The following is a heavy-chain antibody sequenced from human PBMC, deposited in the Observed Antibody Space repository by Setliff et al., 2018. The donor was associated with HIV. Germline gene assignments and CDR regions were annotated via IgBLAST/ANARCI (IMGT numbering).Heavy chain of an antibody. Sequence: ASVKVSCKTSGYTFTSYDINWVRQAPGQGLEWMGGIIPMFGTPNYAQKFQGRVTITADESTGTAYMELSSLRSEDAAVYYCARGNTAMVYPYYYGMDVWGQGTTVTVSS. CDR3: ARGNTAMVYPYYYGMDV. J-gene: IGHJ6*02. D-gene: IGHD5-18*01. CDR1: GYTFTSYD. CDR2: IIPMFGTP. V-gene: IGHV1-69*13.